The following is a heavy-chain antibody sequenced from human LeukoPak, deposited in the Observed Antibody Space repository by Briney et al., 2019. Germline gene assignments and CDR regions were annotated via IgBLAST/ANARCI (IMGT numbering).Heavy chain of an antibody. CDR3: ARSTGPIDY. Sequence: SQTLSLTCAISGDSVSSNSAAWNWIRQSPSRGLEWLGRTYYRSKWSTYYAVSVKSRISINRDTSKNQISLQLNSVTPEDTAVYYCARSTGPIDYWGQGTLVTVSS. V-gene: IGHV6-1*01. D-gene: IGHD1-1*01. CDR2: TYYRSKWST. CDR1: GDSVSSNSAA. J-gene: IGHJ4*02.